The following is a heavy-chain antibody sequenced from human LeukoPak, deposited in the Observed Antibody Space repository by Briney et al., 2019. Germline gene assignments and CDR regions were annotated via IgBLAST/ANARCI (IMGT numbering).Heavy chain of an antibody. CDR2: IYYSGST. Sequence: SETLSLTCTVSGGSISSSSYYWGWIRQPPGKGLEWIGSIYYSGSTYYNPSLKSRVTISVDTSKNQFSLKLSSVTAADTAVYYCARDRAYPSGYSSGWYSDYWGQGTLVTVSS. CDR1: GGSISSSSYY. J-gene: IGHJ4*02. CDR3: ARDRAYPSGYSSGWYSDY. D-gene: IGHD6-19*01. V-gene: IGHV4-39*02.